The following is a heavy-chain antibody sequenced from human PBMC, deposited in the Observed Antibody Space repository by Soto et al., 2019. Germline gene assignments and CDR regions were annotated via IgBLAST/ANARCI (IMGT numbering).Heavy chain of an antibody. J-gene: IGHJ4*02. D-gene: IGHD2-15*01. CDR3: ARVRHENGGPPWGPLGN. CDR1: GYSFSRYY. V-gene: IGHV1-46*01. CDR2: INPSDGST. Sequence: ASVKVSCKASGYSFSRYYIHWVRQAPGQGLEWMGIINPSDGSTSYAQKFQGRVTMTRDTSATTVNMEVSSLRSEDTAGDYCARVRHENGGPPWGPLGNWGQGTLVTVSS.